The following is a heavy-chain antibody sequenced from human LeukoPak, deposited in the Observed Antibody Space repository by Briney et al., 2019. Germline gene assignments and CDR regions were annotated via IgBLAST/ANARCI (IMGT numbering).Heavy chain of an antibody. CDR3: ARDARADYDSSGSIDY. J-gene: IGHJ4*02. CDR1: GYTFSGYY. V-gene: IGHV1-2*02. CDR2: INPNSGGT. Sequence: ASVKVSCKASGYTFSGYYIHWVRQAPGQGLEWMGWINPNSGGTDYAQKFQGRVTVTRDTSISTAYMDLSRPRSDDTAVYYCARDARADYDSSGSIDYWGQGTLVTVSS. D-gene: IGHD3-22*01.